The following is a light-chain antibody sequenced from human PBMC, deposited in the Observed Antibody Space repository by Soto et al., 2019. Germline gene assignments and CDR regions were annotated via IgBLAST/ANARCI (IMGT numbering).Light chain of an antibody. V-gene: IGLV2-23*01. CDR3: CSYAGSISRV. CDR1: SSDVGSYNL. CDR2: EGS. Sequence: QSVLTQPASVSLSPGQSITVSCTGTSSDVGSYNLVSWYQQHPGKAPKLMIYEGSKRPSGVSNRFSGSKSGNTASLTISGLQAEDEADYYCCSYAGSISRVFGTGTKVTVL. J-gene: IGLJ1*01.